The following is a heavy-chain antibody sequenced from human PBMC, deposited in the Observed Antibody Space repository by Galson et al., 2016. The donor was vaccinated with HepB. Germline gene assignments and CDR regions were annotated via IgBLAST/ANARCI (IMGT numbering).Heavy chain of an antibody. V-gene: IGHV3-7*01. J-gene: IGHJ4*02. CDR2: IKQDGSEK. D-gene: IGHD5-24*01. CDR3: AREGLADGSYFDY. CDR1: GFTFSTYA. Sequence: SLRLSCAASGFTFSTYAMNWVRQAPGKGLEWVANIKQDGSEKYYVDAVKGRFTISRDNAKNSQYLQMNSLRAEDTGIYYCAREGLADGSYFDYWGRGTLVTVS.